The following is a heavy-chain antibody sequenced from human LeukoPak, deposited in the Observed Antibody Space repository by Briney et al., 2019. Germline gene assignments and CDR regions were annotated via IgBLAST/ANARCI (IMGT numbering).Heavy chain of an antibody. J-gene: IGHJ5*02. CDR3: ARALPPLYSSSWYHWFDP. CDR1: GFTFDDYG. Sequence: GGSLRLSCAASGFTFDDYGMSWVRQAPGKGLEWVSGINWNGGGTGYADSVKGRFTISRDNAKNSLYLQMNSLRAEDTALYHCARALPPLYSSSWYHWFDPWGQGTLVTVSS. CDR2: INWNGGGT. V-gene: IGHV3-20*01. D-gene: IGHD6-13*01.